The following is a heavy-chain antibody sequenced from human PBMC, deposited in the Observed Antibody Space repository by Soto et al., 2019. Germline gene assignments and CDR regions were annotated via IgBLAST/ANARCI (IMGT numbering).Heavy chain of an antibody. CDR2: ISGSGGST. J-gene: IGHJ6*02. V-gene: IGHV3-23*01. CDR1: GFTFSSYA. Sequence: PGGSLRLSCAASGFTFSSYAMSWVRQAPGKGLEWVSAISGSGGSTYYADSVKGRFTISRDNSKNTLYLQMNSLRAEDTAVYYCANRYCSGGSCYSDYYYGMDVWGQGTTVTSP. CDR3: ANRYCSGGSCYSDYYYGMDV. D-gene: IGHD2-15*01.